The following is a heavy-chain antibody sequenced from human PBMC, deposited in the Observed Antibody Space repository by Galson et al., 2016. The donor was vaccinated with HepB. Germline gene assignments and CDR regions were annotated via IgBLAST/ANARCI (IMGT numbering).Heavy chain of an antibody. CDR2: VNNGGNP. J-gene: IGHJ4*02. Sequence: SLRLSCAASGFNFRNFAMSWVRQAAGKGLEWLASVNNGGNPYSADSVKGRFIVSRDNSQNTLDLQLNSLRAEDTAVYYCAKDHPSSGWPTFDHWGPGTLVTVSS. CDR1: GFNFRNFA. D-gene: IGHD6-19*01. V-gene: IGHV3-23*01. CDR3: AKDHPSSGWPTFDH.